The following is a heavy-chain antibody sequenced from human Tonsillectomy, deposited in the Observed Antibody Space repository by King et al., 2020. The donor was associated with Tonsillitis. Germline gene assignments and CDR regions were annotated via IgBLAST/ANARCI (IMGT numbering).Heavy chain of an antibody. D-gene: IGHD4-17*01. V-gene: IGHV4-38-2*01. Sequence: VQLQESGPGLVKPSETLSLTCAVSGYSISSGYYWGWIRQPPGKGLEWIGSINHSGSTYYNPSLKSRVTILVDTSKNQFSLKLSSVTAADTAVYYCARMYGDYANWFDPWGQGTLVTVSS. CDR3: ARMYGDYANWFDP. CDR1: GYSISSGYY. CDR2: INHSGST. J-gene: IGHJ5*02.